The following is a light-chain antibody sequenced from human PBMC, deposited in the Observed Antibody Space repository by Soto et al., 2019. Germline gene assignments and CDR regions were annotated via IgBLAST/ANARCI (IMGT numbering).Light chain of an antibody. CDR3: QQYDNSPPRYT. J-gene: IGKJ2*01. Sequence: EIVLTQSPGTLSLSPGERATLSCRASQSVSTTYLAWYQQKPGQAPRLLIYAASSRATGIPDRFSGSGSGTDFTLTISRLEPEDFAVYYCQQYDNSPPRYTFGQGTKLDIK. V-gene: IGKV3-20*01. CDR2: AAS. CDR1: QSVSTTY.